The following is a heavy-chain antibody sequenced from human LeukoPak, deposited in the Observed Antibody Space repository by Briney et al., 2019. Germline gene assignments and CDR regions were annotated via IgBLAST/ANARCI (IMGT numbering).Heavy chain of an antibody. D-gene: IGHD2-2*01. J-gene: IGHJ6*02. CDR2: IYYSGST. Sequence: SETLSLTCTVSGGSISSGDYYWSWIRQPPGKGLEWIGYIYYSGSTYYNPSLKSRVTISVDTSKNQFSLKLSSVTAADTAVYYCARVVPGALKAYGLDGWGQGTTVTVSS. CDR1: GGSISSGDYY. CDR3: ARVVPGALKAYGLDG. V-gene: IGHV4-30-4*01.